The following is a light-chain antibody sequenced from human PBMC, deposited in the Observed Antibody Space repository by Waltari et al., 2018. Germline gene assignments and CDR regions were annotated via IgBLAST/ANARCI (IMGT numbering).Light chain of an antibody. V-gene: IGLV2-14*03. CDR1: SSDVGGSDC. CDR3: SSKTSSSTVL. CDR2: DVS. J-gene: IGLJ2*01. Sequence: QSALTQPASVSGSPGQSITVTCTGTSSDVGGSDCVSWYQHHRHKGPKLLIFDVSHRPSGASDRFSGSKSGNTASLTIAGLQAGDEADYYCSSKTSSSTVLFGGGTKLTVL.